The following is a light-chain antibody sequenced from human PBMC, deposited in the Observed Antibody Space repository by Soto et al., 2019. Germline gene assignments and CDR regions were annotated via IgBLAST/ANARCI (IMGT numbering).Light chain of an antibody. Sequence: DIVTTQAPLSLPVTPGEPASISCRSSQSLLHSNGKKYMDWYLQKPGQSPQLLIYLGSNRASGVPDRFSGSGSGTDFTLKISRVEAEDVGLYYCMQALQTPITFGQGTRLEIK. J-gene: IGKJ5*01. CDR3: MQALQTPIT. CDR1: QSLLHSNGKKY. CDR2: LGS. V-gene: IGKV2-28*01.